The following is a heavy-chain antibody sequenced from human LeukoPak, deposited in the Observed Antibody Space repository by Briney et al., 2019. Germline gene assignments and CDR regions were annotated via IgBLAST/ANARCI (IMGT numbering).Heavy chain of an antibody. D-gene: IGHD4-17*01. CDR3: ARFPGDYSFFDY. CDR1: GGSISSTYYY. CDR2: LYHSGST. V-gene: IGHV4-39*07. J-gene: IGHJ4*02. Sequence: PSETLSLTCTLSGGSISSTYYYWGWIRQPPGKGLEWIANLYHSGSTYYNPSLKRRVTISADKSKKQFSLKLSSVTAADTAVYYCARFPGDYSFFDYWGQGTLVTVSS.